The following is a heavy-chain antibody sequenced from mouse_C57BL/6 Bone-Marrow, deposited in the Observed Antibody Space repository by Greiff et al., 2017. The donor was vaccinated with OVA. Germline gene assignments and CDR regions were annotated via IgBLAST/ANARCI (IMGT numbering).Heavy chain of an antibody. CDR3: ARWEVIYYYGSSLYYFDY. D-gene: IGHD1-1*01. CDR1: GFNIKNTY. J-gene: IGHJ2*01. V-gene: IGHV14-3*01. CDR2: IDPANGNT. Sequence: VQLQQSVAELVRPGASVKLSCTASGFNIKNTYMHWVKQRPEQGLEWIGRIDPANGNTKYAPKFQGKATITADTSSNTAYLQLSSLTSEDTAIYYCARWEVIYYYGSSLYYFDYWGQGTTLTVSS.